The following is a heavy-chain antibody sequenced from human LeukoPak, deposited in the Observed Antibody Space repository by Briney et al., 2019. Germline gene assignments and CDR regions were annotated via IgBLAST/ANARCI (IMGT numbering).Heavy chain of an antibody. J-gene: IGHJ4*02. CDR2: TSYDRSNT. D-gene: IGHD5-18*01. Sequence: GGSLRLSCAASGFTFSSYGMHWVRQAPGKGLEWVAVTSYDRSNTYYADSVKGRFTISSDNSKNTLYLQMNSLRAEDTAVYYRAKGRIQLWTHPSDYWGQGTLVTVSS. V-gene: IGHV3-30*18. CDR1: GFTFSSYG. CDR3: AKGRIQLWTHPSDY.